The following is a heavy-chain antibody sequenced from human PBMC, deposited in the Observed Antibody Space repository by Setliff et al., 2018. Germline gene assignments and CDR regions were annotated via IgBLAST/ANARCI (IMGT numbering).Heavy chain of an antibody. CDR2: ISPYNGDT. CDR1: GYTFNSFG. D-gene: IGHD1-26*01. CDR3: ARSPPNRGVGQGHYMDV. J-gene: IGHJ6*03. Sequence: ASVKVSCKASGYTFNSFGISWVQRAPGQGLEWIGWISPYNGDTKYAQKLQGRVTMTIDTSTSTAYVEVRRLRSDDTAVYYCARSPPNRGVGQGHYMDVWGKGTMVTVSS. V-gene: IGHV1-18*01.